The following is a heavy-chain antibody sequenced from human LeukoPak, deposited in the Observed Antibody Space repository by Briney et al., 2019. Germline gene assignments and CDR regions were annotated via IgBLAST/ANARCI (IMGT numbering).Heavy chain of an antibody. CDR3: AREGGPYRPLDY. CDR2: IYYSGST. Sequence: SETLSLTCTVSGGSIRSYYWSWIRQPPGKGLEWIGYIYYSGSTNYNPSLKSRVTISVDTSKNQLSLKLSSVTAADTAVYYCAREGGPYRPLDYSGQGALVTVSS. V-gene: IGHV4-59*12. J-gene: IGHJ4*02. CDR1: GGSIRSYY.